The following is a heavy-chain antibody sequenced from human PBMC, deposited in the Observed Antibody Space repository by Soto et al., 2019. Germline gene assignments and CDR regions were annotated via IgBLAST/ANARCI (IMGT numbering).Heavy chain of an antibody. D-gene: IGHD4-17*01. CDR1: GGTFSTSS. Sequence: QVQLVQSGAEVKKPGSSVKVSCKASGGTFSTSSINWVRQAPGQRPEWMGNILPIFGTADYAQKFQGRVTITADKSTNTAYMDVGSLLSEDTAVYYCARGHEYGCNSDAWDIWGQWTVVTVSS. V-gene: IGHV1-69*14. CDR3: ARGHEYGCNSDAWDI. CDR2: ILPIFGTA. J-gene: IGHJ3*02.